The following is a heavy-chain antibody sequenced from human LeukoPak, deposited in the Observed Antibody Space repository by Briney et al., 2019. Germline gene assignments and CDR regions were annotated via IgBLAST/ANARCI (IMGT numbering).Heavy chain of an antibody. V-gene: IGHV3-30*04. Sequence: PGGSLRLSCAASGFTFSSYAMHWVRQAPGKGLEWVAVISYDGSNKYYADSVKGRFTISRDNAKNSLYLQMNSLRAEDTAVYYCARHLAAYSSSRAGAAYYYYYMDVWGKGTTVTISS. CDR2: ISYDGSNK. D-gene: IGHD6-13*01. CDR3: ARHLAAYSSSRAGAAYYYYYMDV. J-gene: IGHJ6*03. CDR1: GFTFSSYA.